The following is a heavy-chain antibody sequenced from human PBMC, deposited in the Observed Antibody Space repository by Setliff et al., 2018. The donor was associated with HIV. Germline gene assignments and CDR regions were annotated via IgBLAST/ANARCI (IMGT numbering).Heavy chain of an antibody. Sequence: SETLSLTCTVSGGSITSTTYYWGWIRQPPGKGLEWIGTIHYTGNTYHNPSLKSRVTIPVEASKNQISLKLTAVTAADSAVYYCAREGDGMDFWGQGTLVTVSS. D-gene: IGHD2-21*02. CDR2: IHYTGNT. CDR3: AREGDGMDF. V-gene: IGHV4-39*02. CDR1: GGSITSTTYY. J-gene: IGHJ4*02.